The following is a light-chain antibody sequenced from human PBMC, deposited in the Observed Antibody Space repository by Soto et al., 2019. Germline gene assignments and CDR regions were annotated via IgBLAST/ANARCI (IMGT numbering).Light chain of an antibody. CDR3: SSYTSSSRVV. V-gene: IGLV2-14*01. CDR2: DVS. CDR1: SSDVGGYNY. Sequence: QSVLTQPASVSGSPGQSITISCTGTSSDVGGYNYVSWYQQHPGKAPKLMIYDVSNRPSGVSNRFSGSKSGNTASLTISGVQAEDEADYYCSSYTSSSRVVFGGGTKLTVL. J-gene: IGLJ2*01.